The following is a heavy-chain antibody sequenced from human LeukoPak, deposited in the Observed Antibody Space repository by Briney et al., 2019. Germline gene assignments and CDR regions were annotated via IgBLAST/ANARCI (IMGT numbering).Heavy chain of an antibody. V-gene: IGHV4-34*01. CDR3: ARYRTGTTFYNFWAYYFDY. CDR2: INHGGSA. CDR1: GESFSDYY. Sequence: PSETLSLTCAVYGESFSDYYWSWIRQSPGKGLEWIGEINHGGSASYNPALKSRVTLSVDTSKNQFSLKLTSVTATDTAVYYCARYRTGTTFYNFWAYYFDYWGQGTLVTVSS. D-gene: IGHD1-7*01. J-gene: IGHJ4*02.